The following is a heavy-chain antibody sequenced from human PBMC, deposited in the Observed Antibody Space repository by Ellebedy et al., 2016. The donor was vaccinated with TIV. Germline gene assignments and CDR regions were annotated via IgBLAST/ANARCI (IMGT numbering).Heavy chain of an antibody. D-gene: IGHD6-19*01. CDR1: GYTFTSYY. CDR2: INPSGGST. J-gene: IGHJ4*02. Sequence: AASVKVSCKASGYTFTSYYMHWARQAPGQGLEWMGIINPSGGSTTYAQKLQGRVTMTRDTSTSTVYMELNSLRSDDTVVYYCARARSNGWLHSPDYWGQGTLVTVSS. V-gene: IGHV1-46*04. CDR3: ARARSNGWLHSPDY.